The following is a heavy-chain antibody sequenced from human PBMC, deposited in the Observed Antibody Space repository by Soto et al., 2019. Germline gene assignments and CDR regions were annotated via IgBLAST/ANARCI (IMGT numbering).Heavy chain of an antibody. CDR1: GCTISSYS. J-gene: IGHJ3*02. Sequence: SETLSLTCTVSGCTISSYSWSWIRQRPGKGLEWIGYIYYSGSTNYNPSLKSRVTISVDTSKNQFSLKLSSVTAADTAVYYCSRGDDSGRDDIWGQGTMVTVSS. D-gene: IGHD3-10*01. CDR2: IYYSGST. CDR3: SRGDDSGRDDI. V-gene: IGHV4-59*01.